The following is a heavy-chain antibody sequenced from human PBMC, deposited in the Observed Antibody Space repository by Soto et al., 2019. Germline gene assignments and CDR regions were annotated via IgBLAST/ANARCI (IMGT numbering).Heavy chain of an antibody. CDR2: IFSDNER. V-gene: IGHV2-26*03. D-gene: IGHD3-9*01. J-gene: IGHJ6*02. CDR1: GFSLTTGKMG. Sequence: SGPTLVNPTETLTLTCTISGFSLTTGKMGVSWIRQPPGKALEWLAHIFSDNERSYSTSLQGRLTISKDTSGSQVVLSMTNVDPVDTATYYCARMKVDSYQFYYAMDVWGQGTTVTVSS. CDR3: ARMKVDSYQFYYAMDV.